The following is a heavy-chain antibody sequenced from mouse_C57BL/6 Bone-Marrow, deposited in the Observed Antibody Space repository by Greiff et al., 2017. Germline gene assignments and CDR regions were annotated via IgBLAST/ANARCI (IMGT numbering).Heavy chain of an antibody. J-gene: IGHJ2*01. Sequence: VQLQESGAELAKPGASVKMSCKASGYTFTSYWMHWVKQRPGQGLEWIGYINPSTGYTEYNQKFKDKATLTADKSSSTAYMQLSSLTSEGSAVYYCARRDYDYFDYWGQGTTLTVSS. CDR2: INPSTGYT. V-gene: IGHV1-7*01. CDR3: ARRDYDYFDY. CDR1: GYTFTSYW. D-gene: IGHD2-4*01.